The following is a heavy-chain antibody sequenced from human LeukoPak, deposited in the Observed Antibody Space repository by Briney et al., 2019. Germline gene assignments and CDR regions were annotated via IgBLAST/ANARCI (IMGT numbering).Heavy chain of an antibody. CDR3: ARGPIDCARSYAFFDQ. J-gene: IGHJ4*02. V-gene: IGHV4-59*01. CDR2: IYYSGST. D-gene: IGHD2-21*02. Sequence: SETLSLTCAVSGGSISGYYWSWIRQPPGKGLEWIGDIYYSGSTNYNPSLKSRVTISVDTSKNQFSLKLSSVTAADTAVYYCARGPIDCARSYAFFDQWGRGHLDRVFS. CDR1: GGSISGYY.